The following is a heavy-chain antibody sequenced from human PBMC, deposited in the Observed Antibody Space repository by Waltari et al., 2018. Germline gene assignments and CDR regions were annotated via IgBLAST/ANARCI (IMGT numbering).Heavy chain of an antibody. Sequence: QLQLQESGPGLVKPSETLSLTCTVSGGSISSSSYYWGWIRQPPGEGMGWIGSIYYSGSTYYNPSLKSRVTISVDTSKNQFSLKLSSVTAADTAVYYCARLEGWFDPWGQGTLVTVSS. V-gene: IGHV4-39*01. CDR2: IYYSGST. CDR1: GGSISSSSYY. J-gene: IGHJ5*02. CDR3: ARLEGWFDP.